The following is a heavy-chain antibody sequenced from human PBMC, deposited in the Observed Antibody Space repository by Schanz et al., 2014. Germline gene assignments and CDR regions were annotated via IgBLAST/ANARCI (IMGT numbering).Heavy chain of an antibody. CDR1: GFTFRDYY. V-gene: IGHV3-11*01. CDR2: IWYDGSNK. Sequence: QVQLVESGGGLVKPGGSLRLSCAASGFTFRDYYMSWIRQAPGKGLEWVAFIWYDGSNKYYADSVKGRFTISRDNAKNSLYLQMNSLKTEDTAMYYCARRASCSRIGCPFDSWGQGTLVTVSS. CDR3: ARRASCSRIGCPFDS. J-gene: IGHJ4*02. D-gene: IGHD2-2*01.